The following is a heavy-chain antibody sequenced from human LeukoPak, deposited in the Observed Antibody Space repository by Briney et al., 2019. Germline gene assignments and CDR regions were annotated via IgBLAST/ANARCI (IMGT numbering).Heavy chain of an antibody. CDR3: ARNVYDFWSGSVYWYFDL. CDR1: GYTFTSYH. V-gene: IGHV1-46*01. CDR2: INPSGGST. Sequence: EASVKVSCKASGYTFTSYHMHWVRQAPGQGLEWMGIINPSGGSTSYAQKFQGRVTMTRDMSTSTVYMELSSLRSEDTAVYYCARNVYDFWSGSVYWYFDLWGRGTLVTVSS. J-gene: IGHJ2*01. D-gene: IGHD3-3*01.